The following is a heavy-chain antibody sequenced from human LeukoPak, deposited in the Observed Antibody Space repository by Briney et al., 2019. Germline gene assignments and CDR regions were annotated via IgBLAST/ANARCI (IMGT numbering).Heavy chain of an antibody. Sequence: GGSLRLSCAASGFTFSSYGMSWVRQAPGKGLEWVSAISGSGGSTYYADSVKGRFTISRDNSKNTLYLQMNSLRAEDTAVYYCAKAMYSSSWHTAFDYWGQGTLVTVSS. D-gene: IGHD6-13*01. J-gene: IGHJ4*02. CDR2: ISGSGGST. V-gene: IGHV3-23*01. CDR1: GFTFSSYG. CDR3: AKAMYSSSWHTAFDY.